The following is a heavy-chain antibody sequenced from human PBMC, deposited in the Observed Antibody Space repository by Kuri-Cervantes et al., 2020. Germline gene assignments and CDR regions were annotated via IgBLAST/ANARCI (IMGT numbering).Heavy chain of an antibody. CDR1: GYTFTSYG. Sequence: ASVKVSCKASGYTFTSYGISWVRQAPGQGLEWMGWISAYNGNTNYAQKLQGRVTMTTDTSTSTAYMGLRSLRSDDTAVYYCARDSSGWYPRYYFDYWGQGTLVTVSS. V-gene: IGHV1-18*01. CDR2: ISAYNGNT. CDR3: ARDSSGWYPRYYFDY. D-gene: IGHD6-19*01. J-gene: IGHJ4*02.